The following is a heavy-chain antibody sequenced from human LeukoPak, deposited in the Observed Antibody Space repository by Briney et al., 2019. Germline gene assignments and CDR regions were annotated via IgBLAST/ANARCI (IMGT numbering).Heavy chain of an antibody. CDR3: ARVTTYYYDSPTLFDP. V-gene: IGHV5-51*01. CDR2: IYPGDSDT. Sequence: GESLKISCKGSGYSFTSYWIGWVRQMPGKGLEWMGIIYPGDSDTRYSPSFQGQVTISADKSISTAYLQWSSLKASDTAMYYCARVTTYYYDSPTLFDPWGQGTLVTASS. D-gene: IGHD3-22*01. CDR1: GYSFTSYW. J-gene: IGHJ5*02.